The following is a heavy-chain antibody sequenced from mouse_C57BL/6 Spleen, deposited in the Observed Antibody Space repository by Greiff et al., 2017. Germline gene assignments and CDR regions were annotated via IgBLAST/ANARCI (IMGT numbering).Heavy chain of an antibody. CDR1: GYTFTSYW. CDR2: IDPSDSYT. CDR3: ARVGFAY. V-gene: IGHV1-50*01. Sequence: QVQLQQPGAELVKPGASVKLSCKASGYTFTSYWMQWVKPRPGQGLEWIGEIDPSDSYTNYNQKFKGKATLTVDTSSSTAYMQLSSLTSEDSAVYYCARVGFAYWGQGTLVTVSA. J-gene: IGHJ3*01.